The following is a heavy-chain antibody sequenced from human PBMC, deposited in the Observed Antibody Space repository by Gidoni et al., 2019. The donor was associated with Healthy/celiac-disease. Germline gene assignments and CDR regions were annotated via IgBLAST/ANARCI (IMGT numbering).Heavy chain of an antibody. D-gene: IGHD1-26*01. J-gene: IGHJ4*02. V-gene: IGHV3-30*14. Sequence: FTISRDNSKNTLYLQLNSLRAEDTAVYYCARTQGSYWGYYFDYWGQGTLVTVSS. CDR3: ARTQGSYWGYYFDY.